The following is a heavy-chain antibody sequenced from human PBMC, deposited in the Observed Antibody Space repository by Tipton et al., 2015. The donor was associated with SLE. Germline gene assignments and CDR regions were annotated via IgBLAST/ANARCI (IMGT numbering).Heavy chain of an antibody. D-gene: IGHD4-17*01. CDR3: AREGSYGDYDH. V-gene: IGHV4-30-2*01. CDR1: GGSISRGGYI. J-gene: IGHJ5*02. Sequence: LRLSCTVSGGSISRGGYIWSWIRQPPGKGLEWIGYIYTSGSTNYNSSLKSRVTISVDTSKNQFSLKLSSVTAADTAVYYCAREGSYGDYDHWGQGTLVTVSS. CDR2: IYTSGST.